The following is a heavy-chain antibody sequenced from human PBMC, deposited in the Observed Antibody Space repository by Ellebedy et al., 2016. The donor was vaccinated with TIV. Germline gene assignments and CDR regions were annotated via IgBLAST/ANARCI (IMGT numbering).Heavy chain of an antibody. V-gene: IGHV1-69*05. CDR1: GGTLRSYG. D-gene: IGHD6-19*01. J-gene: IGHJ5*02. CDR3: ARDSTSGASASFRFDP. Sequence: AASVKVSCKASGGTLRSYGINWVRQAPGQGLEWMGGIIPISGPANYAQKFQGRVTMTRDTSTSTVYMELSSLRSEDTAVYYCARDSTSGASASFRFDPWGQGTLVIVSS. CDR2: IIPISGPA.